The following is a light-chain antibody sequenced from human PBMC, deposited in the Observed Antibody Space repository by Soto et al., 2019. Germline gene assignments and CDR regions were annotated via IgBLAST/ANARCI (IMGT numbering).Light chain of an antibody. J-gene: IGLJ1*01. CDR3: QYYDSSLSSWAV. Sequence: QSVLTQPPSVSGAPGQRVTISCTGTSSNIGAGYDVHWYQQHPGTAPKLLIYGNSKRPSGVPDRFAGSKSGNSASLAITGVHGEHEADYDCQYYDSSLSSWAVFGTGTKVTVL. CDR2: GNS. V-gene: IGLV1-40*01. CDR1: SSNIGAGYD.